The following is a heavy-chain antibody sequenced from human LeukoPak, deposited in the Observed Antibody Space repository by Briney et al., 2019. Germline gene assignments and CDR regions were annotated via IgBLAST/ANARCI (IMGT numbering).Heavy chain of an antibody. Sequence: PGGSLRLSCAASGFTFDDYTMHWVRQAPGKGLEWVPLISWDGGSTYYADSVKGRFTISRDNSKNSLYLQMNSLRTEDTALYYCAKSMVSGSSHWYFDLWGRGTLVTVSS. CDR1: GFTFDDYT. D-gene: IGHD3-10*01. V-gene: IGHV3-43*01. J-gene: IGHJ2*01. CDR2: ISWDGGST. CDR3: AKSMVSGSSHWYFDL.